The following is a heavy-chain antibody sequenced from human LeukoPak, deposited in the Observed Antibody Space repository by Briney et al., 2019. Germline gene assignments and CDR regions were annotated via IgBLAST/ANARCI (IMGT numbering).Heavy chain of an antibody. D-gene: IGHD3-9*01. CDR1: GFTFSRYW. CDR2: IKQDGSEK. Sequence: GGSLRLSCAASGFTFSRYWMSWVRQAPGKGLEWVANIKQDGSEKYYVDSVEGRFTISRDNAKNSLYLQMNSLRAEDTAVYYCARALELRYFDWLNAFDIWGQGTMVTVSS. V-gene: IGHV3-7*01. J-gene: IGHJ3*02. CDR3: ARALELRYFDWLNAFDI.